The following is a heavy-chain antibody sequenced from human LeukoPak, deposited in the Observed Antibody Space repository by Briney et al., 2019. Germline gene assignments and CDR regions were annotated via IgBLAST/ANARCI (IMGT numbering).Heavy chain of an antibody. J-gene: IGHJ3*02. Sequence: AGGSLRLSCAASGFSFSTYGMSWVRQSPGKGLEWVSGISGSGDHTYHGDSVRGRFTISRDNSNNTLYLEMKSLIVEGTALYYCVKPPEWLRLRADVFETWGQGTMVTVSS. CDR2: ISGSGDHT. CDR1: GFSFSTYG. D-gene: IGHD5-12*01. V-gene: IGHV3-23*01. CDR3: VKPPEWLRLRADVFET.